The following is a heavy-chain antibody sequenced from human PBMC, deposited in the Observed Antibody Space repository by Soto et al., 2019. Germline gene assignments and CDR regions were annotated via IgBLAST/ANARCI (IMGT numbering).Heavy chain of an antibody. CDR3: AKAEYTAALPGL. D-gene: IGHD2-15*01. V-gene: IGHV3-74*01. Sequence: EVQLVESGGGLVQPGGPLRLSCAASGLIFSTHWMHWVRQVPGKGLDWVARIEDDGRRTDYADSVTGRFTISRDKAKSTLFLQVNNVRDEDTATYHCAKAEYTAALPGLGGLATVVTVSP. CDR2: IEDDGRRT. CDR1: GLIFSTHW. J-gene: IGHJ4*02.